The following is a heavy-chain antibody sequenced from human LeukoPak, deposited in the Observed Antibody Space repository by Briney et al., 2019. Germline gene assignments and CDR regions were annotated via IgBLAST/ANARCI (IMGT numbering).Heavy chain of an antibody. D-gene: IGHD1-26*01. V-gene: IGHV3-23*01. Sequence: AGGSLRLSCAASGFTFSSYAMSWVRQAPGKGLEWVSAISGSGGSTYYADSVKGRFTISRDNSKNTVYLQMNTLRAVDTAEYYCAKLPTGSYPYYFDFWGQGTLVTVSS. CDR3: AKLPTGSYPYYFDF. CDR2: ISGSGGST. CDR1: GFTFSSYA. J-gene: IGHJ4*02.